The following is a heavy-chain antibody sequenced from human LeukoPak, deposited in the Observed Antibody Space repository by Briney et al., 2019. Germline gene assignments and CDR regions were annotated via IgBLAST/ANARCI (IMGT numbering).Heavy chain of an antibody. CDR3: ACQAGYGAIQH. CDR2: ISGSGGST. V-gene: IGHV3-23*01. Sequence: GGSLRLSCAASGFTFSTYAMSWVRQAPGRGLEWVSGISGSGGSTYYADSVKGRFTISRDNSKNTLYLQMNSLRAEDTAIFYCACQAGYGAIQHWGQGTLVTVSS. D-gene: IGHD5-18*01. J-gene: IGHJ1*01. CDR1: GFTFSTYA.